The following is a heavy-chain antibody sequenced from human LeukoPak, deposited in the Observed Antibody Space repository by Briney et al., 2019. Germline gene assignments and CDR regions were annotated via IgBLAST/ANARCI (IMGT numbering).Heavy chain of an antibody. J-gene: IGHJ4*02. Sequence: PGGSLRLSCVASGFTVSSSYISWVRQAPGKGLEWVSSISSSSSYIYYADSVKGRFTISRDNAKNSLYLQMNSLRAEDTAVYYCARGRGYFDYWGQGTLVTVSS. CDR3: ARGRGYFDY. CDR1: GFTVSSSY. D-gene: IGHD3-10*01. CDR2: ISSSSSYI. V-gene: IGHV3-21*01.